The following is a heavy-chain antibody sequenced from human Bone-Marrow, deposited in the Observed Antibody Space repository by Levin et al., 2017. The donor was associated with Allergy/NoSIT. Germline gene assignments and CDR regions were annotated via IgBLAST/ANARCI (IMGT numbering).Heavy chain of an antibody. CDR3: ATEYYGSYNY. CDR1: GFTFSDAW. D-gene: IGHD1-26*01. Sequence: GESLKISCAASGFTFSDAWMSWVRQAPGKGLEWVGHIKSKTVGGTTDYAAPVKGRFTISRDDSKNVLFLQMNSLETEDTAVYFCATEYYGSYNYWGQGILVTVSS. CDR2: IKSKTVGGTT. J-gene: IGHJ4*02. V-gene: IGHV3-15*01.